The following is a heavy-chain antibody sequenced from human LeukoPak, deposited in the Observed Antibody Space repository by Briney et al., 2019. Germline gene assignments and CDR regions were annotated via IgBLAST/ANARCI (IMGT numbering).Heavy chain of an antibody. CDR2: INSDGSST. J-gene: IGHJ4*02. D-gene: IGHD6-19*01. CDR3: ARAGAVAGTGGFY. V-gene: IGHV3-74*01. CDR1: GFTFTSYW. Sequence: GGSLRLSCAASGFTFTSYWMHWVRQAPGKGLAWVSRINSDGSSTSYADSVKGRFTISRDNAKSTLYLQMNSLIPEDSAVYYGARAGAVAGTGGFYWGQGTLVTVSS.